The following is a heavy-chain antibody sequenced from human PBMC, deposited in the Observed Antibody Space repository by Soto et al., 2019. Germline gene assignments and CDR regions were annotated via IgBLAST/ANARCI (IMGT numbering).Heavy chain of an antibody. Sequence: QVQLVQSGAEVKKPGSSVKVSCKASGGTFSSYAISWVRQAPGQGLEWMGGIIPIFGTANYAQKIQGRVTITANESTSTACMEVRSVRSEYTAVYYCARSYTVVPPSPPSIFDYWGQGTLVTVSS. CDR3: ARSYTVVPPSPPSIFDY. D-gene: IGHD2-15*01. J-gene: IGHJ4*02. V-gene: IGHV1-69*01. CDR1: GGTFSSYA. CDR2: IIPIFGTA.